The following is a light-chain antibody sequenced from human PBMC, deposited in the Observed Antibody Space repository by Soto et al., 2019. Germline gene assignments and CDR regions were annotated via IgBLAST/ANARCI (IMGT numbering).Light chain of an antibody. J-gene: IGKJ4*01. V-gene: IGKV3-15*01. CDR1: QSVTSN. Sequence: EIVMTQSPATLSVSPGERATLSCRASQSVTSNLAWYQQKPGQAPRLLIYGASTRATGIPARFSGGGSGRDFTLTISSLHSEDFAVYYCQQYSIWPLTFGGGTKVEIK. CDR3: QQYSIWPLT. CDR2: GAS.